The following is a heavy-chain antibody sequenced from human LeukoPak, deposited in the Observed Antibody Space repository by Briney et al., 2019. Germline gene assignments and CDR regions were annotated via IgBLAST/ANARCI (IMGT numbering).Heavy chain of an antibody. J-gene: IGHJ4*02. CDR2: ISAYNGNT. D-gene: IGHD3-22*01. Sequence: ASVKVSCKASGYTFTSYGISWVRQAPGQGLEWMGWISAYNGNTNYAQKLQGRVTMTTDTSTSTAHMELRSLRSDDTAVYYCARVDYYDSSGYLLPLFDYWGQGTLVTVSS. CDR1: GYTFTSYG. V-gene: IGHV1-18*01. CDR3: ARVDYYDSSGYLLPLFDY.